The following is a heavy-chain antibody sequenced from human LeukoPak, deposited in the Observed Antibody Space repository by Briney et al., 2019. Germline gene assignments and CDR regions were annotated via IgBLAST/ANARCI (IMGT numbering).Heavy chain of an antibody. CDR2: IYYSGRI. CDR3: ARVNKQQLVPYYYYYYMDV. V-gene: IGHV4-39*07. D-gene: IGHD6-13*01. CDR1: GGSISGSYY. Sequence: SKTLSLTCTVSGGSISGSYYWGWIRQPPGKGLEWIGSIYYSGRIYYNASLKSRVTISVDTSKNHFSLKLTSVTAADTAVYYCARVNKQQLVPYYYYYYMDVWGKGTTVTVSS. J-gene: IGHJ6*03.